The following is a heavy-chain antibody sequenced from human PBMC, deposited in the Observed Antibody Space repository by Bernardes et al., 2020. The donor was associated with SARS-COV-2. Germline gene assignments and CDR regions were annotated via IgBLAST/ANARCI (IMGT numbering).Heavy chain of an antibody. Sequence: GGSLRVSCAASGFTFSGYAMTWVRQAPGKGLEWVPAIRGSGSATYYTDSVKGRFTISRDNSKNTLFLQMNSLRAEDTALYFCAREDYELDLWGQGTLVTVSS. D-gene: IGHD4-17*01. J-gene: IGHJ5*02. CDR2: IRGSGSAT. CDR3: AREDYELDL. CDR1: GFTFSGYA. V-gene: IGHV3-23*01.